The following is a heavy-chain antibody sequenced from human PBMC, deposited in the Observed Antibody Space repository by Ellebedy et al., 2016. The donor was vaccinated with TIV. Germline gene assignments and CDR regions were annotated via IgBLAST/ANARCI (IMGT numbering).Heavy chain of an antibody. CDR1: GYSFTSYW. Sequence: GESLKISCKGSGYSFTSYWIGWVRQMHGEGLEWVGSIYAGAYDPRYGPSFPGHVTISADRSFSTAYLQWSSLKASDTAMYYCARHLGYCSNVICKGSFDIWGQGTMVTVSS. CDR3: ARHLGYCSNVICKGSFDI. D-gene: IGHD2-8*01. V-gene: IGHV5-51*01. J-gene: IGHJ3*02. CDR2: IYAGAYDP.